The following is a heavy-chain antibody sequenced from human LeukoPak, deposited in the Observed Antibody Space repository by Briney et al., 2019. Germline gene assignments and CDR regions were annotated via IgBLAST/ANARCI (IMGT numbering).Heavy chain of an antibody. D-gene: IGHD3-22*01. Sequence: SETLSLTCTVSGSSISSYYWSWIRQPPGKGLEWIGYIYYSGSTNYNPSLKSRVTISVDTSKNQFSLKLSSVTAAGTAVYYCARVIALDDYDSSGYLDYWGQGTLVTVSS. V-gene: IGHV4-59*01. J-gene: IGHJ4*02. CDR1: GSSISSYY. CDR2: IYYSGST. CDR3: ARVIALDDYDSSGYLDY.